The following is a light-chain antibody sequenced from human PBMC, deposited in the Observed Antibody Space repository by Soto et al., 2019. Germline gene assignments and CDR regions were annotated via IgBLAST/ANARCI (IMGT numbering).Light chain of an antibody. V-gene: IGKV3-15*01. CDR2: GAS. CDR3: QQYSPWPT. J-gene: IGKJ1*01. Sequence: EIVMTQSPATLSVSPGERATLSCRASQSVSTNLAWYQQKPGQAPRLLIYGASTRATGFPARFSGSGSGTEFILTISSLQSEDFAVYYCQQYSPWPTFGQGTKVDIK. CDR1: QSVSTN.